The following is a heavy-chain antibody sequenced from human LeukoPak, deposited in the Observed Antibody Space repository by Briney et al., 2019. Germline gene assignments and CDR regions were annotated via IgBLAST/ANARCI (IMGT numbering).Heavy chain of an antibody. CDR1: GFTFRSDG. V-gene: IGHV3-48*01. Sequence: GGSLRLSCAASGFTFRSDGMHWVPQAPGKGLEWVSHIRSSSETFYADSVKGRFTISRDNARNSLYLQMNNLRGEDTAIYYCARDAGNSGYGCDLWGQGTLVTVPS. CDR2: IRSSSET. CDR3: ARDAGNSGYGCDL. D-gene: IGHD5-12*01. J-gene: IGHJ5*02.